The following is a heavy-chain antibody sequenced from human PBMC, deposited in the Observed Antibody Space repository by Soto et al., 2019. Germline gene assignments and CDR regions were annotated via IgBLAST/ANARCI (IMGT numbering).Heavy chain of an antibody. CDR2: ISWDGGST. CDR3: AKDSYGGNSGFDY. CDR1: GFTFDDYT. J-gene: IGHJ4*02. D-gene: IGHD2-21*02. Sequence: DVQLVESGGVVVLPGGSLRLSCAASGFTFDDYTMHWVRQAPGKGLEWVSLISWDGGSTYYADSVKGRFTISRDNSKNSLYLQMNSLRTEDTALYYCAKDSYGGNSGFDYWGQGTLVTVSS. V-gene: IGHV3-43*01.